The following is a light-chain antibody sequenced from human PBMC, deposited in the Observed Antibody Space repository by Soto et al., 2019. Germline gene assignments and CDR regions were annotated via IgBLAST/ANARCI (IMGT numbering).Light chain of an antibody. J-gene: IGKJ4*01. CDR2: GAS. Sequence: DIQMTQSPSSLSASVGERVTFTCRASQSSSTYLNWYEQKPGKDPNLLIYGASNLQSGVPSRFSGGGSGTDLTLTISRRQPEDFVTYYCQQSYTSPVTFGGGTKVDIK. CDR3: QQSYTSPVT. CDR1: QSSSTY. V-gene: IGKV1-39*01.